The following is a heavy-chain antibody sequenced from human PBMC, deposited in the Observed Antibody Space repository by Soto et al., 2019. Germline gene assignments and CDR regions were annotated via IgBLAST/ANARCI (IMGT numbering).Heavy chain of an antibody. Sequence: GGSLRLSCAASGFTFSSYAMSWVRQAPGKGLEWVSAISGSGGSTYYADSVKGRFTISRDNSKNTLYLQMNSLRAEDTAVYYCASSSGWYLFEYWGQGTLVTVSS. CDR2: ISGSGGST. V-gene: IGHV3-23*01. J-gene: IGHJ4*02. CDR3: ASSSGWYLFEY. D-gene: IGHD6-19*01. CDR1: GFTFSSYA.